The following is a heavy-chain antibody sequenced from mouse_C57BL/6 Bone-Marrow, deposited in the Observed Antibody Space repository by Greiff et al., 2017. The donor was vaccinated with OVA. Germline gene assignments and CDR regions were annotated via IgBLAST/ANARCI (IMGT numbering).Heavy chain of an antibody. Sequence: EVHLVESGGGLVQPKGSLKLSCAASGFSFNTYAMNWVRQAPGTGLEWVARIRSKSNNYATYYADSVKDRFTISRDESASMLYLHMNNLKTEDTAMYYCVRHEVDWSFYVCGTGTTVTVTS. J-gene: IGHJ1*03. V-gene: IGHV10-1*01. CDR3: VRHEVDWSFYV. CDR2: IRSKSNNYAT. CDR1: GFSFNTYA.